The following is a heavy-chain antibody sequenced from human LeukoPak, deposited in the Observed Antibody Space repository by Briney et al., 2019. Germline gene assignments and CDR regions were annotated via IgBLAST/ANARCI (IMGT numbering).Heavy chain of an antibody. CDR2: INPSGNST. CDR3: ARVGRYYDTTGYFDY. Sequence: GASVKVSCKASGYTFTTYHMHWVRQAPGQGLEWMGVINPSGNSTRYAQKFQGRVTMTWDTSASTVYMELSSLRSEDTAVYYCARVGRYYDTTGYFDYWGQGTLVTVSS. CDR1: GYTFTTYH. V-gene: IGHV1-46*01. D-gene: IGHD1-26*01. J-gene: IGHJ4*02.